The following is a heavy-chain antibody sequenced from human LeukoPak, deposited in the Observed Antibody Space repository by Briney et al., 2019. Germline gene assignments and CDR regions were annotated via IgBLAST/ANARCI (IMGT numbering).Heavy chain of an antibody. V-gene: IGHV3-15*01. D-gene: IGHD3-10*01. CDR3: AKDFPITMVRGVINSFDY. Sequence: TGGSLRLSCAASGFTFSNAWMSWVRQAPGKGLEWVGRIKSKTDGGTTDYAAPVKGRFTISRDDSKNTLYLQMNSLKTEDTAVYYCAKDFPITMVRGVINSFDYWGQGTLVTVSS. J-gene: IGHJ4*02. CDR1: GFTFSNAW. CDR2: IKSKTDGGTT.